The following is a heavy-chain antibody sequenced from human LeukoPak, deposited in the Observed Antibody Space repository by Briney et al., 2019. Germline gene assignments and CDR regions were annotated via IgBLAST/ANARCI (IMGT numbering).Heavy chain of an antibody. J-gene: IGHJ4*02. D-gene: IGHD3-22*01. CDR3: ARDYYDSSGYYRIFDY. V-gene: IGHV4-59*01. Sequence: SETLSLTCTVSGGSINSYYWSWIRQPPGKGLEWIGYIYYSGSTNYNPSLKSRVTISVDTSKNQFSLRLSSVTAADTAVYYCARDYYDSSGYYRIFDYWGQGTLVTVSS. CDR1: GGSINSYY. CDR2: IYYSGST.